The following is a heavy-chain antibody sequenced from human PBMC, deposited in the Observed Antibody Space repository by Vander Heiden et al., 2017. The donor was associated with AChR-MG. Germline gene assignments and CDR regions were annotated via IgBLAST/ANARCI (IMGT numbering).Heavy chain of an antibody. CDR3: ARDSGYSSSSYYYYGMDV. CDR1: GGSISSSSYY. V-gene: IGHV4-39*01. CDR2: IYYSGST. D-gene: IGHD6-6*01. J-gene: IGHJ6*02. Sequence: QLQLQESGPGLVTLSETLSLTCTVSGGSISSSSYYWGWIRQPPGKGLEWIGSIYYSGSTYYNPSLKSRVTISVDTSKNQFSLKLSSVTAADTAVYYCARDSGYSSSSYYYYGMDVWGQGTTVTVSS.